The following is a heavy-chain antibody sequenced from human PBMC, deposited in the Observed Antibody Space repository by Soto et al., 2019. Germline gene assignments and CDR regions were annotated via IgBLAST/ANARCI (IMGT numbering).Heavy chain of an antibody. J-gene: IGHJ5*02. CDR2: ISAYNGNT. CDR3: ARLVQVTQANWFDP. V-gene: IGHV1-18*04. CDR1: GYTFTSYG. D-gene: IGHD2-21*02. Sequence: ASVKVSCKASGYTFTSYGISWVRQAPGQGLEWMRWISAYNGNTNYAQKLQGRVTMTTDTSTSTAYMELRSLRSDDTAVYYCARLVQVTQANWFDPWGQGTLVTVSS.